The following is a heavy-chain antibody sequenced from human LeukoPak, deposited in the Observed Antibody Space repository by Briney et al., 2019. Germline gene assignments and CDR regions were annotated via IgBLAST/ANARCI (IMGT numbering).Heavy chain of an antibody. D-gene: IGHD2-21*01. CDR2: IYYSGST. CDR3: ARDLASGDEVA. V-gene: IGHV4-59*01. CDR1: GGSISSYY. Sequence: SETLSLTCTVSGGSISSYYWSWIRQPPGKGLEWIEYIYYSGSTNYNPSLKSRVTISVDTSKNQFSLKLSSVTAADTAVYYCARDLASGDEVAWGQGTLVTVSS. J-gene: IGHJ4*02.